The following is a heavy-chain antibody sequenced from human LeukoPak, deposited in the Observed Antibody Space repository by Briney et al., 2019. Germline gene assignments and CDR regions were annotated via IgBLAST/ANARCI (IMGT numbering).Heavy chain of an antibody. V-gene: IGHV3-11*01. CDR2: ISGNGRTI. J-gene: IGHJ3*01. D-gene: IGHD3-22*01. CDR1: GFTFNDYY. Sequence: PGGSLRLSCAASGFTFNDYYMTWIHQAPGKGLEWVSYISGNGRTIYYADSVKGRFTISRDNTKNSLSLQMHSLRAEDTAVYYCARDQGFAYDLDAFNVWGQGTMVTVSS. CDR3: ARDQGFAYDLDAFNV.